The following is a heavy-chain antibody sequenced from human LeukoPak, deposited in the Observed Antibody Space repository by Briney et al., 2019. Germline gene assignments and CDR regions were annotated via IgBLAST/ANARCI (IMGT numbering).Heavy chain of an antibody. J-gene: IGHJ6*02. D-gene: IGHD4-17*01. CDR3: ARVDYGDYYYYGMDV. Sequence: PSETLSLTCTVSGGSISSYYWSWIRQPPGKGLEWIGYIYYSGSTNYNPSLKNRVTISVDTSKNQFSLKLSSVTAADTAVYYCARVDYGDYYYYGMDVWGQGTTVTVSS. CDR1: GGSISSYY. CDR2: IYYSGST. V-gene: IGHV4-59*01.